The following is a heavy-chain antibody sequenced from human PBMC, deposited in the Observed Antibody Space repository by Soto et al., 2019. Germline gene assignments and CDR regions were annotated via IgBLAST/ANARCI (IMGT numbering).Heavy chain of an antibody. CDR3: ASGPPPYYFYYMDV. CDR2: ISSVST. J-gene: IGHJ6*03. V-gene: IGHV4-59*01. CDR1: GDSISNSY. Sequence: PSETLSLTCTVSGDSISNSYWSWIRQPPGKGLEWIGYISSVSTNYNPSLKSRVTMSIDTSKNHFSLRLSSVTAADTALYFCASGPPPYYFYYMDVWGKGTTVTVSS.